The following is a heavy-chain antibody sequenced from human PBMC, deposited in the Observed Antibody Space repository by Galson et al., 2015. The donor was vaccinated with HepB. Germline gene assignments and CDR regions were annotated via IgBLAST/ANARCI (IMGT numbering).Heavy chain of an antibody. Sequence: SLRLSCAASGFTVSSNYMSWVRQAPGKGLEWVSVIYSGGSTYYADSVKGRFTISRDNSKNTLYLQMNSLRAEDTAVYYCARYGPYCGGDCYSAFDYWGQGTLVTVSS. CDR3: ARYGPYCGGDCYSAFDY. CDR1: GFTVSSNY. J-gene: IGHJ4*02. V-gene: IGHV3-66*01. CDR2: IYSGGST. D-gene: IGHD2-21*02.